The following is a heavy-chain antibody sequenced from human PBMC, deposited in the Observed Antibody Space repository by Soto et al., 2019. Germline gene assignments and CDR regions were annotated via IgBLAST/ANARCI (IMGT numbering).Heavy chain of an antibody. V-gene: IGHV3-73*01. J-gene: IGHJ4*02. CDR2: IRSKANSYAT. CDR1: GFTFSGSA. D-gene: IGHD3-9*01. Sequence: EVQLVESGGGLVQPGGSLKLSCAASGFTFSGSAMHWVRQASGKGLEWVGRIRSKANSYATAYAASVKGRFTISRDDSKNTAYLQMNSLKTEDTAVYYCTRHSEDAVYYDILTGYHLDYWGQGTLVTVSS. CDR3: TRHSEDAVYYDILTGYHLDY.